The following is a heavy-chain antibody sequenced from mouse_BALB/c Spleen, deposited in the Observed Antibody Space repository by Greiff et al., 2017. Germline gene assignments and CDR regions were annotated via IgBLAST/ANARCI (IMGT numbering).Heavy chain of an antibody. V-gene: IGHV2-6-7*01. J-gene: IGHJ1*01. CDR2: IWGDGST. Sequence: VQLQESGPGLVAPSQSLSITCTASGFSLTGYGVNWVRQPPGKGLEWLGMIWGDGSTDYNSALKSRLSISKANSKSQVFLKMNSLQTDDTARYYCARTVRGSYWYFDVWGAGTTVTVSS. CDR3: ARTVRGSYWYFDV. D-gene: IGHD1-1*01. CDR1: GFSLTGYG.